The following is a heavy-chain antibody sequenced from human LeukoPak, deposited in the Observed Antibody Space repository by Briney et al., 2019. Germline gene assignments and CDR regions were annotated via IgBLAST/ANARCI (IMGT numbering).Heavy chain of an antibody. Sequence: GASVKVSCKASGYTFTDYYMHWVRQVPGQGLEWVWWFNPTGGGSHLAQKFQGRVALTMDASINTAYLDVIRLRSDDTAFYYCAKVAFDSSGYQYYSDSWGQGSLVTVSS. CDR2: FNPTGGGS. V-gene: IGHV1-2*02. D-gene: IGHD3-22*01. CDR3: AKVAFDSSGYQYYSDS. J-gene: IGHJ4*02. CDR1: GYTFTDYY.